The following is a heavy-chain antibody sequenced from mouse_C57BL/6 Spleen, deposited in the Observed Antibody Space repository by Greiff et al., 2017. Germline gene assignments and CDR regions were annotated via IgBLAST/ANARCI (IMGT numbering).Heavy chain of an antibody. CDR2: IHPNSGST. CDR3: ARWGWDEGFDY. V-gene: IGHV1-64*01. Sequence: QVQLQQPGAELVKPGASVKLSCKASGYTFTSYWMHWVKQRPGQGLEWIGMIHPNSGSTNYNEKFKSKATLTVDKSSSTAYMQLSSLTSEDSAVYYCARWGWDEGFDYWGQGTTLTVSS. CDR1: GYTFTSYW. J-gene: IGHJ2*01. D-gene: IGHD4-1*01.